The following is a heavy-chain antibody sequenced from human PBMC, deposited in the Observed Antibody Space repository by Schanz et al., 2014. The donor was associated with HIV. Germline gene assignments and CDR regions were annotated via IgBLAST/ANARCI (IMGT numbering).Heavy chain of an antibody. V-gene: IGHV3-30*18. CDR2: ISYDGRNK. Sequence: QVQLVESGGGVVQPGRSLRLSCAASGFTFSSYGMHWVRQAPGKGLEWVAVISYDGRNKYYADSVKGRFTISRDNSKNTLYLQINSLRIDDTAVYYCAKDGGSRGRRRGMDVWGQGTTVTVSS. D-gene: IGHD3-16*01. CDR3: AKDGGSRGRRRGMDV. CDR1: GFTFSSYG. J-gene: IGHJ6*02.